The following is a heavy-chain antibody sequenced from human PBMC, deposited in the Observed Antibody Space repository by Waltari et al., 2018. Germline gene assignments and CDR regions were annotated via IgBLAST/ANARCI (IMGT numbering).Heavy chain of an antibody. CDR3: ARARAGYLYAFDI. V-gene: IGHV3-21*01. CDR2: ITGSSSNI. J-gene: IGHJ3*02. D-gene: IGHD6-25*01. CDR1: GFTFSSYN. Sequence: EVQLVESGGGLVRPGGSLRLSCAASGFTFSSYNMNWVRQAPGKGLEWVSSITGSSSNIYYADSVKGRFTSSRDNARNSLSLQMSSLRDDDTAVYYCARARAGYLYAFDIWGQGTVLTVSS.